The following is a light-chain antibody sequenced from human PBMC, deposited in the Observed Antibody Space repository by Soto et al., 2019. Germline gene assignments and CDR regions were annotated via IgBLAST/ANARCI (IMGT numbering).Light chain of an antibody. CDR2: DVS. J-gene: IGLJ1*01. CDR3: SSYTSISTLHYV. Sequence: QSVLTQPASVSGSPGQSITISCTGTSSDVGGYNYVSWYQQHPGKDPKLMIYDVSNRPSGVSNRFSGSKSGNTASLTISGLQAEDEADYYCSSYTSISTLHYVFGTETKLTVL. CDR1: SSDVGGYNY. V-gene: IGLV2-14*01.